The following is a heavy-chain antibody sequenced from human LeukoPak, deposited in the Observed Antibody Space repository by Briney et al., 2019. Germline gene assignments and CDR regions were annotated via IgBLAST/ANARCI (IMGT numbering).Heavy chain of an antibody. V-gene: IGHV4-39*01. CDR1: GGSISSSSYY. J-gene: IGHJ4*02. Sequence: PSETLSLTCTVSGGSISSSSYYWGWIRQPPGKGLEWIGSIYYSGSTYYNPSLKSRVTISVDTSKNQFSLKLSSVTAADTAVYYCATGSGYDRCFDYWGQGTLVTVSS. CDR3: ATGSGYDRCFDY. D-gene: IGHD5-12*01. CDR2: IYYSGST.